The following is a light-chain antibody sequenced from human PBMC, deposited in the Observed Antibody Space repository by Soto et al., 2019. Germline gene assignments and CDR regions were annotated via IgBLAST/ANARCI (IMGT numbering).Light chain of an antibody. J-gene: IGLJ2*01. V-gene: IGLV1-40*01. CDR3: QSFDSSLTGPI. Sequence: QSVLTQPPSVSGAPGQRVTISCTGTNSNIGAGYEVHWYQQFPGTAHQLLISNNANRPSGVPDRFSGSRSGTSASLAITGLQSEDEADYYCQSFDSSLTGPILGGGTKVTVL. CDR1: NSNIGAGYE. CDR2: NNA.